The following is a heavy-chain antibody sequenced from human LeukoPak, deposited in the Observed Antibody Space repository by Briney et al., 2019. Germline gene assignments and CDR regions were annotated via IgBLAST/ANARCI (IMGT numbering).Heavy chain of an antibody. CDR1: VYTFTSHG. J-gene: IGHJ4*02. Sequence: ASVKVSCKTSVYTFTSHGISWVRQAPGEGLEWMGWNSANNGDTNYAQKMQGRLTMTTDTSTSTAYMELRSLSYDDTATYYCARDWPTVIADYWGQGTLVTVSS. V-gene: IGHV1-18*01. D-gene: IGHD4-11*01. CDR2: NSANNGDT. CDR3: ARDWPTVIADY.